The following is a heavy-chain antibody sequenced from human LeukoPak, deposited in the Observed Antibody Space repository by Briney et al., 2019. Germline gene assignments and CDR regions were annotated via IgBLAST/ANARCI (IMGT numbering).Heavy chain of an antibody. Sequence: SETLSLTCTVAGDSISSGSHYWGWIRLPPGNGLEWIGSIFYSGRTYYTPSLKSRVTMSLDTSKNQFPLRLTSVTAADTAVYYCARQVAVVEPTDPNWFDSWGQGTLVTVSS. V-gene: IGHV4-39*06. CDR1: GDSISSGSHY. J-gene: IGHJ5*01. D-gene: IGHD2-21*01. CDR2: IFYSGRT. CDR3: ARQVAVVEPTDPNWFDS.